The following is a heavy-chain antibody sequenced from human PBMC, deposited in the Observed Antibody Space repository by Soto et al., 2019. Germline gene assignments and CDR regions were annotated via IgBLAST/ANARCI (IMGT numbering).Heavy chain of an antibody. Sequence: TLSLTCTVSGGSLCRGGYYWRWIRQPPGKGLAWLGYIYYSGSTYYNPSLQSRVTISVDTSKNHCGLRRSSVTAADTAVYYCARTRNPFDGLLKSVPYFDYWGQGTLVTVSS. D-gene: IGHD3-9*01. CDR3: ARTRNPFDGLLKSVPYFDY. CDR1: GGSLCRGGYY. V-gene: IGHV4-31*03. CDR2: IYYSGST. J-gene: IGHJ4*02.